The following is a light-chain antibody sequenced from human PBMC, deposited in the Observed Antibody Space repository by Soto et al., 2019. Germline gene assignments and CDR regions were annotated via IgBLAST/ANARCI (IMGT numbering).Light chain of an antibody. CDR2: EVT. CDR1: YSDIGDYNY. CDR3: SSYSVTNSNVI. V-gene: IGLV2-8*01. J-gene: IGLJ2*01. Sequence: QSALTQPPSASGSPGQSVTISCAGTYSDIGDYNYVSWYQQHPDKVPKLIIYEVTKRPSGVPDRFSGSKSGYTASLTVSYLQPADEAVYYCSSYSVTNSNVIFGGGTKLTVL.